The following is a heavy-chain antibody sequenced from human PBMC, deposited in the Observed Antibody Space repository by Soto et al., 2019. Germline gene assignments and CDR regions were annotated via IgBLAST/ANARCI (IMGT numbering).Heavy chain of an antibody. CDR3: ARHIAVTGTRGFDY. CDR1: GGSISSSNW. V-gene: IGHV4-4*02. CDR2: IYHSGTA. J-gene: IGHJ4*02. Sequence: QVQLQESGPGLVKPSGTLSLTCAVSGGSISSSNWWSWVRQPPGKGLEWIGEIYHSGTANYNPSLKSRVTISMDKSNNQISLDLSSVTAADSAVYFCARHIAVTGTRGFDYWGQGTRVTVSS. D-gene: IGHD6-19*01.